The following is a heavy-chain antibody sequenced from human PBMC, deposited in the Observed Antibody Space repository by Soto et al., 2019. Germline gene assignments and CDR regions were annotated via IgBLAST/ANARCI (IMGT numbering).Heavy chain of an antibody. CDR2: INWNGDST. CDR1: GFTFDDYG. D-gene: IGHD2-15*01. Sequence: PGGFLRLSCAASGFTFDDYGMSWVRQAPGKGLEWVSGINWNGDSTGYADSVTGRFTISRDNAKNSLYLQMNSLRAEDTALYYCARGAIYCSGGRCYPVYWGQGTLVTVS. V-gene: IGHV3-20*04. J-gene: IGHJ4*02. CDR3: ARGAIYCSGGRCYPVY.